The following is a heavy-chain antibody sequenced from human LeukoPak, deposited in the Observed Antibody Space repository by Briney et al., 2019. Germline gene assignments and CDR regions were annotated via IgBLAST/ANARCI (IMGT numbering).Heavy chain of an antibody. J-gene: IGHJ5*02. Sequence: ASVKVSCKASGGTFSSYAISWVRQAPGQGLEWMGGIIPIFGTANYAQKFQGRVTITADESTSTAYMELSSLRSEDTAVYYCARGGNCGGGSCYSDRGWFDPWGQGTLVTVSS. CDR1: GGTFSSYA. CDR2: IIPIFGTA. V-gene: IGHV1-69*13. D-gene: IGHD2-15*01. CDR3: ARGGNCGGGSCYSDRGWFDP.